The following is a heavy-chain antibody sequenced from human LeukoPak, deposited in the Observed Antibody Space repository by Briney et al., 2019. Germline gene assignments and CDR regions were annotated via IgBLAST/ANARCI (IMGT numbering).Heavy chain of an antibody. Sequence: GGSLRLSCAASGFTFSSYGMHWVRQAPGKWLEWVAVIWYDGSNKYYADSVKGRFTISRDNSKNTLYLQMNSLRAEDTAVYYCARDNIAVAGPLDYWGQGTLVTVSS. V-gene: IGHV3-33*01. CDR2: IWYDGSNK. D-gene: IGHD6-19*01. CDR3: ARDNIAVAGPLDY. CDR1: GFTFSSYG. J-gene: IGHJ4*02.